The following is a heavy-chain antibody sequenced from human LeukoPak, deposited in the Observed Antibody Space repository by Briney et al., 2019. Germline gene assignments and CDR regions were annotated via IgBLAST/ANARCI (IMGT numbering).Heavy chain of an antibody. J-gene: IGHJ4*02. CDR3: ARHRDGYCSSTSCLESSNFYY. CDR2: IYYSGST. V-gene: IGHV4-39*01. Sequence: PSETLSLTCTVSGGSISSSSYYWGWIRQPPGKGLEWIGSIYYSGSTYYNPSLKSRVTISVDTSKNQFSLKLSSVTAADTAVYYCARHRDGYCSSTSCLESSNFYYWGQGTLVTVSS. D-gene: IGHD2-2*01. CDR1: GGSISSSSYY.